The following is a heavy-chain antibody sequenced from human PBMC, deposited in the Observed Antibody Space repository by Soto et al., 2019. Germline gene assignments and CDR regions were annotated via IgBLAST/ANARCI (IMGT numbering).Heavy chain of an antibody. D-gene: IGHD2-15*01. CDR1: GYTSTAYY. V-gene: IGHV1-2*02. Sequence: ASVKVSCKASGYTSTAYYMHWVRQAPGQGLEWMGWINPNSGGTNFAQKFQGRVTMTRDTSINTAYMELSSLRSDDAAVYYCATDNQGNKLLGLDNWSQGTLVTVAS. CDR2: INPNSGGT. CDR3: ATDNQGNKLLGLDN. J-gene: IGHJ4*02.